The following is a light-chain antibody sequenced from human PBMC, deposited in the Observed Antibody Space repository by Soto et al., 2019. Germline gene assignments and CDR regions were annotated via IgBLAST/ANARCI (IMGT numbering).Light chain of an antibody. Sequence: QSVLTQPPSVSGAPGQRVTISCTGSSSNIGAGYNVPWYQLLPGTATKLLLYGNSNRPSGVPDRFSGSKSGTSASLAITGLQAEDEAGYDCKSYESSLSGFVVFGGGTKLTVI. CDR3: KSYESSLSGFVV. CDR2: GNS. J-gene: IGLJ2*01. CDR1: SSNIGAGYN. V-gene: IGLV1-40*01.